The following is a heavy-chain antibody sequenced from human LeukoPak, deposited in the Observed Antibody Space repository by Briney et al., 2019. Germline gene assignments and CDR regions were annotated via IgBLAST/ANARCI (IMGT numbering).Heavy chain of an antibody. J-gene: IGHJ4*02. V-gene: IGHV4-39*01. CDR2: IYYSGST. CDR3: ARQLGYYYDSSGYYLTGYFDY. D-gene: IGHD3-22*01. Sequence: SETLSLTRTVSGGPISSSSYYWGWIRQPPGKGLEWIGSIYYSGSTYYNPSLKSRVTISVDTSKNQFSLKLSSVTAADTAVYYCARQLGYYYDSSGYYLTGYFDYWGQGTLVTVSS. CDR1: GGPISSSSYY.